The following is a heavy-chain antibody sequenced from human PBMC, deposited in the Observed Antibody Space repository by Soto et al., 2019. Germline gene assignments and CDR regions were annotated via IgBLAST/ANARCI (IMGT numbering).Heavy chain of an antibody. Sequence: QVQLQESGPGLVKPSQTLSLTCTVSGGSISSGAYYWSWIRQHPGKGLEWIGYIYYSGSTYYNPSLKSRVSISVDTSENRLSLTLSSVTAADTAVYYCVRDRDSNFHSFDYWGQGTLVTVSS. J-gene: IGHJ4*02. D-gene: IGHD4-4*01. CDR2: IYYSGST. CDR3: VRDRDSNFHSFDY. V-gene: IGHV4-31*03. CDR1: GGSISSGAYY.